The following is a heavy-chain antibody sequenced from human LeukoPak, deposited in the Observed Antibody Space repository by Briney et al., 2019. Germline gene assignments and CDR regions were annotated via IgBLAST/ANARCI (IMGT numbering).Heavy chain of an antibody. CDR2: ISTYSGNT. CDR1: GYSCTRYD. J-gene: IGHJ4*02. V-gene: IGHV1-18*01. Sequence: ASVKVSCKASGYSCTRYDISWVRQAPGQGLEWMGWISTYSGNTNYAQRLHGRVTMTTDTSTTTAYMELRNLRSDDTAVYYCARDAYNSRYFDYWGQGTLVTVSS. D-gene: IGHD5-24*01. CDR3: ARDAYNSRYFDY.